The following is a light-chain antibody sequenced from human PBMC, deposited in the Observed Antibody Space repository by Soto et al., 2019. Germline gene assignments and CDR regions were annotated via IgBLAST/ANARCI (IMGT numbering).Light chain of an antibody. V-gene: IGKV1-5*01. CDR3: QQYNSYSIT. CDR2: DAS. Sequence: DIPMTQSPSTLSASVGDRVTITCRASQSISSWLAWYQQKPGKAPKLLIYDASSLESGVPSRFSGSGSGTEFTLTISILQPDDFATYYCQQYNSYSITSGQGTRPEIK. J-gene: IGKJ5*01. CDR1: QSISSW.